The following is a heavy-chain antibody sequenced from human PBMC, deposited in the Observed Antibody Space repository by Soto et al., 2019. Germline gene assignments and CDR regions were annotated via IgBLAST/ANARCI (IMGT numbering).Heavy chain of an antibody. D-gene: IGHD1-1*01. V-gene: IGHV4-4*02. CDR1: GGSVRAPDW. J-gene: IGHJ5*01. Sequence: SETLSLTCTLSGGSVRAPDWWNWVRQSPDKGLEWIAEVHISGHSNYNPSLRSRVSVSIDSSKNQFYLNLNSVTAADTAFYYCARVRQGCSANNCYFDPWGQGTQATVS. CDR3: ARVRQGCSANNCYFDP. CDR2: VHISGHS.